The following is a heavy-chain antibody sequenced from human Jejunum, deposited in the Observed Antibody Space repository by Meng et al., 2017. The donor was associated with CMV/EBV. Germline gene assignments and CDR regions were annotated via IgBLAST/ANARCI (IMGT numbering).Heavy chain of an antibody. J-gene: IGHJ6*02. CDR3: ARRCDLSTITCLSRGAYYYATDV. D-gene: IGHD2/OR15-2a*01. V-gene: IGHV3-30*15. CDR2: RPYEGSSQ. Sequence: GVGQAAGKGLGWVAFRPYEGSSQDYAEAGKGGLTNSRENSKSTLYLEMSSLRAGHTAVYFCARRCDLSTITCLSRGAYYYATDVWGQGTTVTVSS.